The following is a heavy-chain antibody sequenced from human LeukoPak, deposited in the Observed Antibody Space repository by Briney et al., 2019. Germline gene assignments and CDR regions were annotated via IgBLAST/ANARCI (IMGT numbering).Heavy chain of an antibody. V-gene: IGHV1-2*02. CDR1: GYTFTDYY. J-gene: IGHJ3*02. CDR2: INPNNGDT. D-gene: IGHD1-26*01. Sequence: ASVKVSCKASGYTFTDYYIHWVRQAPGQGLQWMAWINPNNGDTNYAQKFQGRVTMTRDTSISTVYMELSRLRSDDTAVYYRARWLMRGTTRDAFDIWGQGTMVTVSS. CDR3: ARWLMRGTTRDAFDI.